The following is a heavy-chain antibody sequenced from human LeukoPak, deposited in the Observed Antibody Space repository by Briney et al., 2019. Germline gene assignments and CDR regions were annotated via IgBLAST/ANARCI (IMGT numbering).Heavy chain of an antibody. CDR3: ARVYCAGDCYSGPSFDY. CDR1: GFTFSSYS. Sequence: GGSLRLSCAASGFTFSSYSMNWVRQAPGKGLEWVSSISSSSSYIYYADSVKGRFTISRDNAKNSLYLQMNSLRAEDTAVYYCARVYCAGDCYSGPSFDYWGQGTLVTVSS. V-gene: IGHV3-21*01. CDR2: ISSSSSYI. J-gene: IGHJ4*02. D-gene: IGHD2-21*02.